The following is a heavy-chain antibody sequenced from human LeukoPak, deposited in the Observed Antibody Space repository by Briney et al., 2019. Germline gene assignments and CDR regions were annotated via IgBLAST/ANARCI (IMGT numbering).Heavy chain of an antibody. CDR3: ARVSGYYYYYMDV. CDR1: RYSISSGYH. D-gene: IGHD6-25*01. J-gene: IGHJ6*03. V-gene: IGHV4-38-2*01. Sequence: PSETLSLTCAVSRYSISSGYHWGWIRQPPGKGLEWIGKIYHSGSTYYNPSLKSRVTISVDTSKNQSSLTLRYVTAADTAFYYCARVSGYYYYYMDVWGKGITVTVSS. CDR2: IYHSGST.